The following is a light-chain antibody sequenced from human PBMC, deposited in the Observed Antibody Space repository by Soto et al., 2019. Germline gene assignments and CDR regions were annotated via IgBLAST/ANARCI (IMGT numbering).Light chain of an antibody. J-gene: IGKJ2*01. CDR1: QSISRY. V-gene: IGKV1-39*01. CDR3: QQSYSTPRLFT. Sequence: DIQMTQSPSSLSASVGDSVTITCRASQSISRYLNWYQQKPGKAPKLLIYAASSLQSGVPSRFSGSGSGTDFTLTISSLQPEDFATYYCQQSYSTPRLFTFGQGTNLEIK. CDR2: AAS.